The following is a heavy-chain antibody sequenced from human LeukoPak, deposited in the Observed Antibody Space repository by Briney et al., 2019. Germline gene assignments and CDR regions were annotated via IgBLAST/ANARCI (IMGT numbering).Heavy chain of an antibody. Sequence: SQTLSLTCTVSGGSISSGDYYWSWIRQPPGKGLEWIGYIYYSGSTYYNPSLKSRVTISVDTSKNQISLKLSSVTAADTAVYYCASAKSARSGVLWYDYWGQGTLVTVSS. CDR2: IYYSGST. CDR3: ASAKSARSGVLWYDY. J-gene: IGHJ4*02. D-gene: IGHD3-10*01. V-gene: IGHV4-30-4*01. CDR1: GGSISSGDYY.